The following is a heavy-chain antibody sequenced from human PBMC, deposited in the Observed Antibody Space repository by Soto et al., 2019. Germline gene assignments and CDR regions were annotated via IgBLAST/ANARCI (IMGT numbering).Heavy chain of an antibody. D-gene: IGHD5-12*01. CDR2: IIPILGIA. J-gene: IGHJ5*02. CDR1: GGTFSSYT. V-gene: IGHV1-69*02. CDR3: ASYSGYDNWFDP. Sequence: SVKVSCKASGGTFSSYTISWVRQAPGQGLEWMGRIIPILGIANYAQKFQGRVTITADKSTSTAYMELSSLRSKDTAVYYCASYSGYDNWFDPWGQGTPVTVSS.